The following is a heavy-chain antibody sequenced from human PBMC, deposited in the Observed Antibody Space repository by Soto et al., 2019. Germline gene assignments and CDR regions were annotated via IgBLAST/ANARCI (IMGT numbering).Heavy chain of an antibody. V-gene: IGHV3-13*01. CDR3: ARRNLYCSGGSCYWGAFDI. J-gene: IGHJ3*02. CDR2: IGTAGDT. Sequence: EVQLVESGGGLVQPGGSLRLSCAASGFTFSSYDMHWGRQATGKGLEWVSAIGTAGDTYYPGSVKGRFTISRENAKNSLYLQMNSLRAGDTAVYYCARRNLYCSGGSCYWGAFDIWGQGTMVTVSS. D-gene: IGHD2-15*01. CDR1: GFTFSSYD.